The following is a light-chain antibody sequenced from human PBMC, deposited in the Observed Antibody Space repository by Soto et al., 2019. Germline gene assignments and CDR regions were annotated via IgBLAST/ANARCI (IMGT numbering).Light chain of an antibody. Sequence: DIQMTQSPSTLSASVGDRVTITCRASQSISSWLAWYQQKPGKAPKLLIYKASSLKSGVPSRFSGSGSGTEFTLTISSLQPDDFATYYCQRYNSYPLSFGGGTKVEIK. CDR3: QRYNSYPLS. CDR2: KAS. CDR1: QSISSW. J-gene: IGKJ4*01. V-gene: IGKV1-5*03.